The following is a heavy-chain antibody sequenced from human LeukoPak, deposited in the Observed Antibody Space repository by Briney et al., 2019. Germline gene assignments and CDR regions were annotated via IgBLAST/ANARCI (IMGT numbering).Heavy chain of an antibody. CDR2: IIPIFGTA. D-gene: IGHD5-18*01. CDR1: GGTFSSYA. J-gene: IGHJ6*03. V-gene: IGHV1-69*05. Sequence: SVKVSCKASGGTFSSYAISWVRQAPGQGLEWMGGIIPIFGTANYAQKFQGRVTITTDESTSTAYMELSSLRSEDTAVYYCARTRGDSHGSGYYYYYMDVWGKGTTVTVSS. CDR3: ARTRGDSHGSGYYYYYMDV.